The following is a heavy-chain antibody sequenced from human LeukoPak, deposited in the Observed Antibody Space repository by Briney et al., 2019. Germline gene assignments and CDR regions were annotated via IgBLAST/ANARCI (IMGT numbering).Heavy chain of an antibody. J-gene: IGHJ6*02. CDR1: GFIFDTYG. V-gene: IGHV3-30*18. CDR3: AKEKATATINYGLDV. D-gene: IGHD1-1*01. Sequence: GSLRLSCAASGFIFDTYGMLWVRQAPGKGLEWVAVIAYDGSNKVYADSVKGRFTISRDNSKNTLYLQMNSLRGEDTAVYYCAKEKATATINYGLDVWGQGTTVTVSS. CDR2: IAYDGSNK.